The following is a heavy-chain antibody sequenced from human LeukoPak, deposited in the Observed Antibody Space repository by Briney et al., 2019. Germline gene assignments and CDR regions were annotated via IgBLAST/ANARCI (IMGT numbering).Heavy chain of an antibody. CDR3: ARYSGSYYYPPAWDL. CDR1: GFTFRNYA. D-gene: IGHD1-26*01. J-gene: IGHJ4*02. CDR2: TSTSGGSA. Sequence: GGSLRLSCVASGFTFRNYAMSWVRQSPGKGLEWVSATSTSGGSAYYADSVKGRFTISRDNSKNTLYLQMDSLRADDTAVYYCARYSGSYYYPPAWDLWGQGTLVTVSS. V-gene: IGHV3-23*01.